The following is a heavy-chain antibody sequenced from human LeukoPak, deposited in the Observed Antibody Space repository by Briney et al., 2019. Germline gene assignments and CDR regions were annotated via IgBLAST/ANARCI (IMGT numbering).Heavy chain of an antibody. Sequence: SVKVSCKASGGTFSSYAISWVQQAPGQGPEWMGRIIPIFGTANYAQKFQGRVTITTDESTSTAYMELSSLRSEDTAVYYCARAVRGYFDYWGQGTLVTVSS. J-gene: IGHJ4*02. CDR1: GGTFSSYA. V-gene: IGHV1-69*05. CDR3: ARAVRGYFDY. CDR2: IIPIFGTA.